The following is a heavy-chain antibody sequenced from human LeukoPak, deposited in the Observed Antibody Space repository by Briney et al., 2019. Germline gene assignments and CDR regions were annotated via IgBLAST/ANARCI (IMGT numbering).Heavy chain of an antibody. J-gene: IGHJ4*02. CDR1: GFTFSSYG. CDR3: AKVDQLVVVTGFDY. Sequence: GGSLRLSCAASGFTFSSYGMHWVRQAPGKGLEWVAVISYDGSNKYYADSVKGRLTISRDNSKNTLYLQMNSLRAEDTAVYYCAKVDQLVVVTGFDYWGQGTLVTVSS. CDR2: ISYDGSNK. D-gene: IGHD2-21*02. V-gene: IGHV3-30*18.